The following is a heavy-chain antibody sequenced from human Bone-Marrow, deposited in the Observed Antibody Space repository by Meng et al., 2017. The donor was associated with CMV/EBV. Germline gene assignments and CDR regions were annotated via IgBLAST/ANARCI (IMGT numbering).Heavy chain of an antibody. CDR1: GYTFTGHY. CDR2: INPNDGGA. Sequence: ASVKVSCKASGYTFTGHYIHWVRQAPGQGLEWMGWINPNDGGANYAQKFQGRVTITADKSTSTAYMELSSLRSEDTAVYYCARGRRAGQLVLPHFDYWGQGTLVTVSS. CDR3: ARGRRAGQLVLPHFDY. J-gene: IGHJ4*02. V-gene: IGHV1-2*02. D-gene: IGHD6-6*01.